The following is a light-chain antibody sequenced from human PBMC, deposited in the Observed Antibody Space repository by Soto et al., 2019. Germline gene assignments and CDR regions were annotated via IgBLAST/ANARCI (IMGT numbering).Light chain of an antibody. CDR1: SSDVGGYNY. Sequence: QSALTQPASVSGSPGQSITISCTGTSSDVGGYNYVSWYPQHPGKAPKLMIYDVSSRPSGVSNRFSGSKSGNTASLTISGLQAEDEADYYCSSYTSSSTLVFGGGTQLTVL. V-gene: IGLV2-14*01. J-gene: IGLJ2*01. CDR3: SSYTSSSTLV. CDR2: DVS.